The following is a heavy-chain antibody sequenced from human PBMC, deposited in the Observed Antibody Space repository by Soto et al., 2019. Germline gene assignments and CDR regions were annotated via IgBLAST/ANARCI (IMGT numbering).Heavy chain of an antibody. Sequence: QVQLQESGPGLVKPSETLSLTCTVSGGSISSDGYYWSWIRQHPGKGLEWTGYIYNSGNTYYNPSLKSRVNISMDTSKKQFSLKLSSVTAADTAVYYCATVDFGVWLAFHIWGQGTMVTVSS. CDR3: ATVDFGVWLAFHI. D-gene: IGHD2-8*01. J-gene: IGHJ3*02. V-gene: IGHV4-31*03. CDR1: GGSISSDGYY. CDR2: IYNSGNT.